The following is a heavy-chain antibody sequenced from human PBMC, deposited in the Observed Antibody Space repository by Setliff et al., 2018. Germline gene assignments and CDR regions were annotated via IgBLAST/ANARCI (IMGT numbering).Heavy chain of an antibody. CDR3: ARLYHNGNSADFRRAPFDV. CDR1: GDSMIGYY. CDR2: VYSGGSP. Sequence: PSETLSLTCKVSGDSMIGYYWSWIRQPPGKGLDWIGYVYSGGSPNYSPSFKSRVTMSIDTSKNQFSLKLKSVTAADTAVYYCARLYHNGNSADFRRAPFDVWGQGMMVTVSS. D-gene: IGHD3-22*01. J-gene: IGHJ3*01. V-gene: IGHV4-59*01.